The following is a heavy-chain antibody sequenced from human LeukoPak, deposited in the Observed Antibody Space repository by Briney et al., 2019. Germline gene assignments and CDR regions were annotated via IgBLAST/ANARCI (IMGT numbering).Heavy chain of an antibody. CDR3: ARVYDYVWGSYRSFDY. D-gene: IGHD3-16*02. J-gene: IGHJ4*02. CDR1: GYTFTGYY. Sequence: GASVKVSCKASGYTFTGYYMHWVRQAPGQGLEWMGLINPNSGGTNYAQKFQGRVTMTRDTSISTAYMELSRLRSDDTAVYYCARVYDYVWGSYRSFDYWGQGTLVTVSS. CDR2: INPNSGGT. V-gene: IGHV1-2*02.